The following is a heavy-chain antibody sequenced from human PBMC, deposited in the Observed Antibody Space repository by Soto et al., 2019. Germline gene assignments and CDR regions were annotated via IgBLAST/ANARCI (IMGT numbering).Heavy chain of an antibody. D-gene: IGHD1-7*01. V-gene: IGHV3-30*18. CDR3: AKGHNNWNYFFHGMDV. J-gene: IGHJ6*02. CDR1: GFTFSSYG. Sequence: GGSLRLSCAASGFTFSSYGMHWVRQAPGKGLEWVAVISYDGSNKYYADSVKGRFTISRDNSKNTLYLQMNSLRAEDTAVYYCAKGHNNWNYFFHGMDVWGQGTTVTVSS. CDR2: ISYDGSNK.